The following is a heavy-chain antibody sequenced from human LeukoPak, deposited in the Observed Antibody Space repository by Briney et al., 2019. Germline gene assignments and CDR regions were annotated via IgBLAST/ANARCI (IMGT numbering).Heavy chain of an antibody. CDR1: GYTFTSYY. D-gene: IGHD3-10*01. J-gene: IGHJ4*02. V-gene: IGHV1-46*01. CDR3: ARDSGMVRGTVDY. Sequence: GASVKVSCKSSGYTFTSYYMYWVRQAPGQGLEWMGIINRSGGSTSYAQKFQGRVTMTRETSTSTVYMELSSLRSEDTAVYYCARDSGMVRGTVDYWGQGTLVTVSS. CDR2: INRSGGST.